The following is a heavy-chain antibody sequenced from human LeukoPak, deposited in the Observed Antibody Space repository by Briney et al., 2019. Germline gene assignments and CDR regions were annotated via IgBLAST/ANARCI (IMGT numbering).Heavy chain of an antibody. J-gene: IGHJ4*02. CDR3: ASIPVKESGSSTYYYHEFDF. D-gene: IGHD3-22*01. CDR1: GFIFSHYY. CDR2: IGISDTNI. Sequence: GGSLRLSCAASGFIFSHYYMSWIRQAPGKGPEWVSYIGISDTNIYYADSVKGRFTISRDNAKTSMYLQMNSLRVEDTAVYYCASIPVKESGSSTYYYHEFDFWGQGTLVTVSS. V-gene: IGHV3-11*01.